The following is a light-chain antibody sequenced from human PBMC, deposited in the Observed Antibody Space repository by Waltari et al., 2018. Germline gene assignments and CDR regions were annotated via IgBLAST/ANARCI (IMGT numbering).Light chain of an antibody. V-gene: IGKV3-11*01. CDR3: QQRSDWPPLT. CDR1: QSVSSY. Sequence: EIVFTQSPATLSLSPGERATLSCRASQSVSSYLAWYQQKPGQPPRLLIYHASTRATGIPARFSGGGSGTDFTLIITNVEPEDFAVYYCQQRSDWPPLTFGQGTRLEIK. J-gene: IGKJ5*01. CDR2: HAS.